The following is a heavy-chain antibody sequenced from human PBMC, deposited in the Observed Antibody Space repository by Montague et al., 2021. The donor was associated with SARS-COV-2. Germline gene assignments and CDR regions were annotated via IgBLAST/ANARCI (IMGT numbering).Heavy chain of an antibody. CDR1: GGSFDSDNFF. Sequence: SETLSLTCSVSGGSFDSDNFFWGWIRQPPGKRLEWIGVISNGGRTFYNPSLKSRVTISVHTSRNQLSLNVTSVTAADTAVYYCARHRRYYVVTYYPDFWGQGILVTVSS. D-gene: IGHD3-10*01. CDR3: ARHRRYYVVTYYPDF. V-gene: IGHV4-39*01. CDR2: ISNGGRT. J-gene: IGHJ4*02.